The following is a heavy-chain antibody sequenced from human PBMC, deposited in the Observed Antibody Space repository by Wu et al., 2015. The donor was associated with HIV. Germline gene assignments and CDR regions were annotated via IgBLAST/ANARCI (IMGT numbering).Heavy chain of an antibody. CDR1: GGTFSSYA. J-gene: IGHJ4*02. V-gene: IGHV1-69*05. Sequence: QVQLVQSGAEVKKPGSSVKVSCKASGGTFSSYAISWVRQAPGQGLEWMGGIIPIFGTANYAQKFQGRVTITTDESTSTAYMELSSLRSEDTAVYYCARGLSYDSSGYHGYFDYWGQGTLVTVSS. CDR3: ARGLSYDSSGYHGYFDY. D-gene: IGHD3-22*01. CDR2: IIPIFGTA.